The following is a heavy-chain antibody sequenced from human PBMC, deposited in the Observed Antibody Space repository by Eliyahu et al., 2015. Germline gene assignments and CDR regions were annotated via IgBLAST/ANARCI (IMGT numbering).Heavy chain of an antibody. CDR1: GFTFSSYA. V-gene: IGHV3-23*04. CDR2: SGSGGRI. J-gene: IGHJ4*02. CDR3: AKKMTGYSSVDIDY. D-gene: IGHD3-9*01. Sequence: ELQLVESGGGLVQSGGSLRLSCAASGFTFSSYAMSWVRQAPGXGLEWVSSSGSGGRIYYADSVKGRFAISRDNSKNTLYLQMNSLRAEDSAVYYCAKKMTGYSSVDIDYWGQGTLVTVSS.